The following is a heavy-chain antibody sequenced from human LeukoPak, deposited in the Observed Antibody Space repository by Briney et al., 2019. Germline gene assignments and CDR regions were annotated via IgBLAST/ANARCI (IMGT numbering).Heavy chain of an antibody. V-gene: IGHV4-39*01. CDR3: ARHFDN. CDR1: GVSIISSSYD. Sequence: TETLSLTCTVSGVSIISSSYDWGWIRQPPGKGLEWTGSVNYGGSTDYNPSLKSRVTISVDASKNQFSLKMRSVTAADTAVYYCARHFDNWGQGTLVTVSS. CDR2: VNYGGST. J-gene: IGHJ4*02.